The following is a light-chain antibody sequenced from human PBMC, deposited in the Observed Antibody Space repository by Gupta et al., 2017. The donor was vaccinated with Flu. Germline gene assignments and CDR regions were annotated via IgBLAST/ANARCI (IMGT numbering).Light chain of an antibody. CDR1: QSVSSSY. CDR2: DTS. Sequence: TLSLSPGERDTLSCSARQSVSSSYLACEQQKPGEAARLLRNDTSSRATGIPDRFSGSRSGTEDSLTISSLEPEDFAVNYCQPHGRSNDDSFGQGTKVEFK. J-gene: IGKJ2*03. V-gene: IGKV3-20*01. CDR3: QPHGRSNDDS.